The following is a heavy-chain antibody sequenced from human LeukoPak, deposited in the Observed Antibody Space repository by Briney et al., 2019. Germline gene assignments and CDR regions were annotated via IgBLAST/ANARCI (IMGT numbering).Heavy chain of an antibody. V-gene: IGHV3-30*02. Sequence: GGSLRLSCAASGFTFSSYGMHWVRQAPGKGLEWVAFIRYDGGNKYYADSVKGRFTISRDNSKNTLYLQMNSLRAEDTAVYYCAKGTKAVVATGNWLDPWGQGTLVTVSS. CDR2: IRYDGGNK. CDR3: AKGTKAVVATGNWLDP. D-gene: IGHD6-19*01. CDR1: GFTFSSYG. J-gene: IGHJ5*02.